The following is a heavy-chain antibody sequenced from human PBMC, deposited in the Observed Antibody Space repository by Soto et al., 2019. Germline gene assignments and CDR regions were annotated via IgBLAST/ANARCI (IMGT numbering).Heavy chain of an antibody. CDR3: ARDEGKYFDY. CDR2: IGGSGGVT. D-gene: IGHD3-10*01. V-gene: IGHV3-23*01. Sequence: VQLLESGGGAVQPGGSLRLSCAASGFTFSAFAMSWVRQAPGKGLEWVSAIGGSGGVTYHADSVKGRFTISRDNSKNTLYLQMNSLRADDTAVYYCARDEGKYFDYWGQGTLVTVSS. CDR1: GFTFSAFA. J-gene: IGHJ4*02.